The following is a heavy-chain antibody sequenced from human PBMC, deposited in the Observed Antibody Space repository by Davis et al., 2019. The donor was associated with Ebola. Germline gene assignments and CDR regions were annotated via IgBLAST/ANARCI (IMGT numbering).Heavy chain of an antibody. J-gene: IGHJ3*02. D-gene: IGHD6-13*01. CDR3: ARGRVTIAAASRDAFDI. Sequence: ASVKVSCKASGYTFTGYYMHWVRQAPGQGLEWMGWINPNSGGTNYAQKFQGRVTMTRYTSISTAYMELSRLRSDDTAVYYCARGRVTIAAASRDAFDIWGQGTMVTVSS. CDR2: INPNSGGT. V-gene: IGHV1-2*02. CDR1: GYTFTGYY.